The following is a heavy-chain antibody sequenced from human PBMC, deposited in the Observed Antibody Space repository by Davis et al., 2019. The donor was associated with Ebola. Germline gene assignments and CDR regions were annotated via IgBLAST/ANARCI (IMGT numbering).Heavy chain of an antibody. CDR3: ARGGGDYYGSGSSDY. V-gene: IGHV5-51*01. CDR1: GYIFPNYW. D-gene: IGHD3-10*01. J-gene: IGHJ4*01. Sequence: PGGSLRLSCQGSGYIFPNYWIGWVRQKPGKGLEWMGIIYARNSETRYSPSFQGQVTIAADKSINTVYLQWSSLKASDTAMYYCARGGGDYYGSGSSDYWGQGTLVTVSS. CDR2: IYARNSET.